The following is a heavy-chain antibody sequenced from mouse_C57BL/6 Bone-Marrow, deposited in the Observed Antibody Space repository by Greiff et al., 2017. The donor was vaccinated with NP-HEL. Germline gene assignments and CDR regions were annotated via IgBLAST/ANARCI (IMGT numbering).Heavy chain of an antibody. CDR1: GYAFSSSW. J-gene: IGHJ1*03. V-gene: IGHV1-82*01. CDR2: IYPGDGDT. CDR3: ARRRGTDYWYFDV. Sequence: VQRVESGPELVKPGASVKISCKASGYAFSSSWMNWVKQRPGKGLEWIGRIYPGDGDTNYNGKFKGKATLTADKSSSTAYLQLSSLTSEDSAVYFCARRRGTDYWYFDVWGTGTTVTVSS. D-gene: IGHD3-3*01.